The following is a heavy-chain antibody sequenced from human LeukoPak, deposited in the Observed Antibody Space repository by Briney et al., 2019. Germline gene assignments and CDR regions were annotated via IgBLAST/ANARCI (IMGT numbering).Heavy chain of an antibody. D-gene: IGHD3-22*01. V-gene: IGHV4-39*01. CDR3: ARHQGVVVDPFDY. Sequence: PSETLSLICTVSGGSISSSSYYWGWIRQPPGKGPEWIGSIYYSGSTYYNPSLKSRVTISVDTSKNQFSLKLSSVTAADTAVYYCARHQGVVVDPFDYWGQGTLVTVSS. CDR1: GGSISSSSYY. CDR2: IYYSGST. J-gene: IGHJ4*02.